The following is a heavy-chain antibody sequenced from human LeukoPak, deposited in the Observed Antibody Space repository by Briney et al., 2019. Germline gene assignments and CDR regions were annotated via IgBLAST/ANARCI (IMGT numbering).Heavy chain of an antibody. CDR1: GFTFSSYS. Sequence: GGSLRLSCAASGFTFSSYSMTWIRQAPGKGLEWVSYISSGGSTIYYADSVKGRFTISRDNAKNALFLQMNSLRAEDTAVYYCAKGEGLLDVWGKGTTVTVSS. CDR2: ISSGGSTI. J-gene: IGHJ6*04. CDR3: AKGEGLLDV. D-gene: IGHD3-3*01. V-gene: IGHV3-48*04.